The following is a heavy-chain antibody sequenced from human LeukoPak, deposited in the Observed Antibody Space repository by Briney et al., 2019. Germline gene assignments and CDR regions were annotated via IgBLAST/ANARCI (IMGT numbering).Heavy chain of an antibody. CDR2: ISGSGGST. D-gene: IGHD2-15*01. J-gene: IGHJ5*02. CDR3: AKVRAVAAIADIWWFDH. V-gene: IGHV3-23*01. CDR1: GFTFSSYA. Sequence: GGSLRLSCAASGFTFSSYAMSWVRQAPGKGLEWVSAISGSGGSTYYADSVKGRFTISRDNSKNTLYLQMNSLRAEDTAVYSCAKVRAVAAIADIWWFDHWGQGTLVTVSS.